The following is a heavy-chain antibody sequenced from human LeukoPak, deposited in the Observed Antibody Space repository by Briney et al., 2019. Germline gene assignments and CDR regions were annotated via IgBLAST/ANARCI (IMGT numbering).Heavy chain of an antibody. CDR2: ISNSSSTI. J-gene: IGHJ4*02. CDR1: GFTFSSYS. CDR3: ARGGDYYDSSEPLPTPDY. D-gene: IGHD3-22*01. Sequence: GGSLRLSCAASGFTFSSYSMNWVRQAPGKGREWVSYISNSSSTIYYPDSVRGRFTIARDNAKNSLYLQMNSLRAEDTAVYYCARGGDYYDSSEPLPTPDYWGQGTLVTVSS. V-gene: IGHV3-48*01.